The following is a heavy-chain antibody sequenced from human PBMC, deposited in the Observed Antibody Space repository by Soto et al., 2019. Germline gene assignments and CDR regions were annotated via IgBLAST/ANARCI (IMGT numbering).Heavy chain of an antibody. CDR1: GFTFSNAW. CDR3: TTDPLWGSYRLFDY. Sequence: GGSLRLSCAASGFTFSNAWMSWVRQAPGKGLEWVGRIKSKTDGGTTDYAAPVKGRFTISRDDSKNTLYLQMNSLKTEDTAVYYCTTDPLWGSYRLFDYWGQGTLVTVSS. J-gene: IGHJ4*02. D-gene: IGHD3-16*02. V-gene: IGHV3-15*01. CDR2: IKSKTDGGTT.